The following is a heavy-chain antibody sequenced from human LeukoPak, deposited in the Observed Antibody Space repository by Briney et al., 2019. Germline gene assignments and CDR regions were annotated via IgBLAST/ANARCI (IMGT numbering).Heavy chain of an antibody. CDR1: GFTFDDYG. Sequence: GGSLRLSCAASGFTFDDYGMSWVRQAPGKGLEWVSGINRNGGSTGYADSVKGRFTISRDNSKNMVWLQINSPTAEDTATYYCAKDGNWARFEDWGQGTLVTVSS. J-gene: IGHJ4*02. V-gene: IGHV3-20*04. CDR2: INRNGGST. D-gene: IGHD7-27*01. CDR3: AKDGNWARFED.